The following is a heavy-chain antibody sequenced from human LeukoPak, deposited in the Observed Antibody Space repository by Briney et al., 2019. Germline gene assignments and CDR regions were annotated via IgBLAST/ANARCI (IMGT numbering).Heavy chain of an antibody. Sequence: PSETLSLTCTVSGGSISSSYWSWIRQPPGKGLEWIGYIYYSGSTNYNPSLNSRVTISVDTSKNQFSLKLSSVTAADTAVYYCARGFSYGLEVWGQGTSVTVSS. CDR1: GGSISSSY. CDR2: IYYSGST. CDR3: ARGFSYGLEV. J-gene: IGHJ6*02. V-gene: IGHV4-59*01. D-gene: IGHD3-10*01.